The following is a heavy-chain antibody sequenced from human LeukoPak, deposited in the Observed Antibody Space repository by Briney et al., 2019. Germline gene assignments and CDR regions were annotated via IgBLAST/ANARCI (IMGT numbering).Heavy chain of an antibody. CDR3: ARVPGLRFLGPRTYYFDY. V-gene: IGHV1-2*02. CDR2: INPNSGGT. Sequence: GASVKVSCKASGGTFSSYAISWVRQAPGQGLEWMGWINPNSGGTNYAQKLQGRVTMTRDTSISTAYMELSRLRSDDTAVYYCARVPGLRFLGPRTYYFDYWGQGTLVTVSS. J-gene: IGHJ4*02. CDR1: GGTFSSYA. D-gene: IGHD3-3*01.